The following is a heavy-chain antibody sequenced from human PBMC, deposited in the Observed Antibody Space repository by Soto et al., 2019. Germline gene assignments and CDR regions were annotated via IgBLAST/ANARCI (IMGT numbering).Heavy chain of an antibody. V-gene: IGHV1-18*04. Sequence: RASVKVSCKASGYTFTSYGISWLRQARGQGLEWMGWISAYNGNTNYAQKLQGRVTMTTDTSKSTAYMELRSLRSDDTAVYYCASGHMVRGVIKVRYYYYGMDVWG. D-gene: IGHD3-10*01. CDR3: ASGHMVRGVIKVRYYYYGMDV. J-gene: IGHJ6*02. CDR2: ISAYNGNT. CDR1: GYTFTSYG.